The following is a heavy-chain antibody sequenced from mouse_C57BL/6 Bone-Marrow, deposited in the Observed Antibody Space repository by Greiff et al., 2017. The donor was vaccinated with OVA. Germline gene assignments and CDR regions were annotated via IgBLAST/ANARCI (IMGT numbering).Heavy chain of an antibody. CDR1: GFTFSDYY. V-gene: IGHV5-12*01. CDR2: ISNGGGST. CDR3: ARLLSWFAY. Sequence: EVQLQESGGGLVQPGGSLKLSCAASGFTFSDYYMYWVRQTPEKRLEWVAYISNGGGSTYYPDTVKGRFTISRDNAKNTLYLQMSRLKSEDTAMYYCARLLSWFAYWGQGTLVTVSA. J-gene: IGHJ3*01.